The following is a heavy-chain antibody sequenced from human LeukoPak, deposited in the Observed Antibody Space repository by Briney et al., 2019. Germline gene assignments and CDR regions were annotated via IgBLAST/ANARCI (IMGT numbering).Heavy chain of an antibody. V-gene: IGHV4-59*01. CDR2: IYYSGST. CDR3: ARDTYYYDSSGYPVGYFDY. Sequence: KPSETLSLTCTVSCGSISSYYWSWIRQPPGKGLEWIGYIYYSGSTNYNPSLKSRVTISVDTSKNQFSLRLSSVTAADTAVYYCARDTYYYDSSGYPVGYFDYWGQGTLVTVSS. J-gene: IGHJ4*02. D-gene: IGHD3-22*01. CDR1: CGSISSYY.